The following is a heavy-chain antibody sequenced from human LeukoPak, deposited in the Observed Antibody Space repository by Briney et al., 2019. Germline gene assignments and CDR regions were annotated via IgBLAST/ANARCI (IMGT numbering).Heavy chain of an antibody. Sequence: GGSLRLSCAASGFTFSSYSMNWVRQAPGKGLEWVSSISSSSSYIYYADSVKGRFTISRDNAKNSLYLQMNNLRAEDTAVYYCTRALPLRTDAFDIWGQGTMVTASS. CDR1: GFTFSSYS. V-gene: IGHV3-21*01. CDR2: ISSSSSYI. CDR3: TRALPLRTDAFDI. J-gene: IGHJ3*02.